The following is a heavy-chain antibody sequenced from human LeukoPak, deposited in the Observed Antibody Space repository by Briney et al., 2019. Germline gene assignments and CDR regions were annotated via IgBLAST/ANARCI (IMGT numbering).Heavy chain of an antibody. CDR1: GYTLTNYG. D-gene: IGHD4-23*01. CDR2: ISSYIGNT. CDR3: ARVRDYGGNADARDI. V-gene: IGHV1-18*01. J-gene: IGHJ3*02. Sequence: ASVTVSCKCSGYTLTNYGINWVRQAPGQGGEWMGWISSYIGNTTYEKGFEGRVTLTTGVTTTTVYMELRSLRSDDAAMYYCARVRDYGGNADARDIWGQGTKVAVYS.